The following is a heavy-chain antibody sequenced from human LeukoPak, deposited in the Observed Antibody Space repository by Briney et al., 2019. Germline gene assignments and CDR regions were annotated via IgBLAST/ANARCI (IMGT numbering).Heavy chain of an antibody. V-gene: IGHV5-51*01. CDR1: GYSFTSYW. CDR3: ASRSGLLDCSGGSCYPDAFDI. CDR2: IYPGDSDT. Sequence: GESLKISCKGSGYSFTSYWIGWVRQMPGKGLEWMGIIYPGDSDTRYSPSFQGQVTISADKSISTAYLQWSSLKASDTAMYCCASRSGLLDCSGGSCYPDAFDIWGQGTMVTVSS. D-gene: IGHD2-15*01. J-gene: IGHJ3*02.